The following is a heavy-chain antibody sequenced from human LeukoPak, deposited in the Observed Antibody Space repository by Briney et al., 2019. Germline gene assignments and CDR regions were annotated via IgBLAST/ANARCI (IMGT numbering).Heavy chain of an antibody. D-gene: IGHD3-3*01. CDR1: GYTFTGYY. V-gene: IGHV1-2*02. J-gene: IGHJ5*02. CDR2: INPNSGGT. CDR3: ARVPFSIFGVVNPHPHWFDP. Sequence: GASVKVSCKASGYTFTGYYMHWVRQAPGQGLEWMGWINPNSGGTNYAQKFQGRVTMTRNTSISTAYMDLSSLRSEDTAVYYCARVPFSIFGVVNPHPHWFDPWGQGTLVTVSS.